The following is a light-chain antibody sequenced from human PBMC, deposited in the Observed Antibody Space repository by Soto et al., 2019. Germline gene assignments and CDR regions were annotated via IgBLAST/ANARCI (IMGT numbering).Light chain of an antibody. J-gene: IGLJ3*02. Sequence: QSALHPPSSVSGSLGQSITISGSGPNRDVGASDSVSWYQQHPGKAPKFLLYDVTNRPSGVSNRSSASQAGNTASLTISGLQADDEADYYGSASGSTNTPVLFGGGTTLTVL. CDR3: SASGSTNTPVL. CDR1: NRDVGASDS. V-gene: IGLV2-14*03. CDR2: DVT.